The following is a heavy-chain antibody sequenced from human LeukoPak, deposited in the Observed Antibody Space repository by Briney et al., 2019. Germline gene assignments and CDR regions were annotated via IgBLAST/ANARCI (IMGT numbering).Heavy chain of an antibody. J-gene: IGHJ4*02. CDR1: GYNFSNYW. Sequence: GGSLKISCKGSGYNFSNYWISWVRQVSGKGLEGMGRIDPSNSYTNYSPSFQGHVTISVDKSISTAYLQWSSLRTSDTAMYYCARRPVTLKILAAAGADDFWGQGTLVTVSS. CDR2: IDPSNSYT. D-gene: IGHD6-13*01. V-gene: IGHV5-10-1*01. CDR3: ARRPVTLKILAAAGADDF.